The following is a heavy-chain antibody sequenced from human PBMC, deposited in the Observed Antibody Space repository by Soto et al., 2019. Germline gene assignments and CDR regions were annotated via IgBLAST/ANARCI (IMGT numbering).Heavy chain of an antibody. V-gene: IGHV3-11*01. D-gene: IGHD3-10*01. CDR1: GFTFSDYY. CDR2: ISRSGSTI. Sequence: GGSLRLSCAASGFTFSDYYMSWIRQAPGKGLEWVSYISRSGSTIYYADSVKGRFTISRDNAKNSLYLQMNSLRAEDTDVYYCARGFAYYGSGSYYRAPYYYYGMDVWGQGTTVTVS. CDR3: ARGFAYYGSGSYYRAPYYYYGMDV. J-gene: IGHJ6*02.